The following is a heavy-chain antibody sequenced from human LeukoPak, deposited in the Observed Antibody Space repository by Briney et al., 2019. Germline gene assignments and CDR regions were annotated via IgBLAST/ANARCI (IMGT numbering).Heavy chain of an antibody. CDR2: INHSGGT. J-gene: IGHJ4*02. CDR1: GGSFSGYN. D-gene: IGHD6-6*01. Sequence: PSETLSLTCAVYGGSFSGYNWGWIRQPPGKGLEWIGEINHSGGTNYNPSLKSRVTISLDTSKNQFSLKLSSVTAADTAFYYCARGVPGYWGQGTLVTISS. V-gene: IGHV4-34*01. CDR3: ARGVPGY.